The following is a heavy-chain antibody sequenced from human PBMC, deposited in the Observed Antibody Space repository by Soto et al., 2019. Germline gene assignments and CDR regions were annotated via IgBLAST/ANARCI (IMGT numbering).Heavy chain of an antibody. J-gene: IGHJ3*02. CDR2: INPNSGGT. CDR1: GYTFTGYY. V-gene: IGHV1-2*02. Sequence: ASVKVSCKASGYTFTGYYMHWVRQAPGQGLEWMGWINPNSGGTNYAQKFQGRVTMTRDTSISTAYMELSRLRSDDTAVYYCARDTYDSSGYSDPNDAFDIWGQGTMVTV. CDR3: ARDTYDSSGYSDPNDAFDI. D-gene: IGHD3-22*01.